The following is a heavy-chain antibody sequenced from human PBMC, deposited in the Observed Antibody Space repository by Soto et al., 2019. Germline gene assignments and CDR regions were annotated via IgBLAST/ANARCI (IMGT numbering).Heavy chain of an antibody. CDR2: IIPIFGTA. J-gene: IGHJ5*02. V-gene: IGHV1-69*06. CDR1: GGTFSSYA. D-gene: IGHD6-19*01. Sequence: QVQLVLSGAEVKKPGSSVKVSCKASGGTFSSYASSWVRQAPGQGLEWMGGIIPIFGTANYAQKFQGRVTITADKSTSTAYMELSSLRSEDTAVYYCARERQAVPYNWFDPWGQGTLVTVSS. CDR3: ARERQAVPYNWFDP.